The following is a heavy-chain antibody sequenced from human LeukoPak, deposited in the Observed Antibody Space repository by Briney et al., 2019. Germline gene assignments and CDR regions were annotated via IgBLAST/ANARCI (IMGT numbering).Heavy chain of an antibody. CDR2: ISAYNGDT. CDR3: ARTTAYFDY. Sequence: GASVKVSCKASGYTFTSYGISWVRQAPGQGLEWMGWISAYNGDTKYAQNLQGRVTMTTDTSTSTAYMELSSLRSDDTAVFYCARTTAYFDYWGQGTLVTVSS. J-gene: IGHJ4*02. CDR1: GYTFTSYG. V-gene: IGHV1-18*01. D-gene: IGHD4-17*01.